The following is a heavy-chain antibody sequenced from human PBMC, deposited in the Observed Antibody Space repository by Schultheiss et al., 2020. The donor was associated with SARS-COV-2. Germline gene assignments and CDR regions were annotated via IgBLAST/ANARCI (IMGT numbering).Heavy chain of an antibody. CDR3: ARRDSGFDFPRY. CDR1: EFIFTTSV. J-gene: IGHJ4*02. Sequence: GGSLRLSCAASEFIFTTSVIHWVRQAPGKELEWVAAMSFDGFSKYYLDSVKGRFTISRDNSKNTLYLQMNSLRAEDTAVYYCARRDSGFDFPRYWGQGTLVTVSS. D-gene: IGHD5-12*01. CDR2: MSFDGFSK. V-gene: IGHV3-30-3*01.